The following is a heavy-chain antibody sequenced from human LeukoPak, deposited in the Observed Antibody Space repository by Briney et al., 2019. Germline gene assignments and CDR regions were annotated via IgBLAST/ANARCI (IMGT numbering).Heavy chain of an antibody. J-gene: IGHJ4*02. CDR3: ARVFYSSGWYTYYFDY. Sequence: PGGSLRLSCAASGFTLSSYWMSWVRQAPGKGLEWVANIKQDGSEKYYVDSVKGRFTISRDNAKNSLYLQMNSLRAEDTAVYYCARVFYSSGWYTYYFDYWGQGTLVTVSS. V-gene: IGHV3-7*01. CDR1: GFTLSSYW. CDR2: IKQDGSEK. D-gene: IGHD6-19*01.